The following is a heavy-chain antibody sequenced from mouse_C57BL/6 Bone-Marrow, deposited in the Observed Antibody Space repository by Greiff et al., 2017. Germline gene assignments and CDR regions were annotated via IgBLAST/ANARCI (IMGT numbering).Heavy chain of an antibody. CDR3: ARAVYYSGSRSREDYFDY. V-gene: IGHV3-6*01. CDR2: ISYDGSN. D-gene: IGHD1-1*01. CDR1: GYSITSGYY. J-gene: IGHJ2*01. Sequence: EVQLVESGPGLVKPSQSLSHTCSVTGYSITSGYYWNWIRQFPGNKLEWMGYISYDGSNNYNPSLKNRISLTRDTSKNQFFLKLNSVTTEDTATYYCARAVYYSGSRSREDYFDYWGQGTTLTVSS.